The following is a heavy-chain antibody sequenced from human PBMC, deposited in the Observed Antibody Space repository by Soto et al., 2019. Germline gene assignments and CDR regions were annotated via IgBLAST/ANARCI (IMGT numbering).Heavy chain of an antibody. CDR1: GFTFSSYA. V-gene: IGHV3-23*01. J-gene: IGHJ4*02. D-gene: IGHD6-19*01. CDR3: AKDSESSGWYSYYFDY. CDR2: ISGSGGST. Sequence: GGSLRLSCAASGFTFSSYAMSWVRQAPGKGLEWVSAISGSGGSTYYADSVKGRVTISRDNSKSTLYLQMNSLSAEDTAVYYCAKDSESSGWYSYYFDYWGQGTLVTVT.